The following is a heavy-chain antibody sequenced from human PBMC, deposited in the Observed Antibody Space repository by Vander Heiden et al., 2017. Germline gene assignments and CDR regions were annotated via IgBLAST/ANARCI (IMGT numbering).Heavy chain of an antibody. Sequence: EVQLVQSGAEVKQPRALLKTACQGSGYSFTSSWIAWARQPPGKCLEWMGIIYPGDSDTRYSPSFQGQVTISADKSISTAYLQWSSLKASDTAMYYCARHRRDVARRLYYFDYWGQGTLVTVSS. D-gene: IGHD2-15*01. J-gene: IGHJ4*02. CDR3: ARHRRDVARRLYYFDY. V-gene: IGHV5-51*01. CDR1: GYSFTSSW. CDR2: IYPGDSDT.